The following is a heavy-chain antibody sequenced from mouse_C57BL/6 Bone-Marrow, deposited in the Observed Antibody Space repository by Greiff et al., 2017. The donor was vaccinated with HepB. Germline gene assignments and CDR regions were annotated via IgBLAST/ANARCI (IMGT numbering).Heavy chain of an antibody. CDR2: INPSNGGT. D-gene: IGHD2-2*01. V-gene: IGHV1-53*01. CDR3: ARYFLWLREDWYFDV. CDR1: GYTFTSYW. J-gene: IGHJ1*03. Sequence: QVQLQQPGTELVKPGASVKLSCKASGYTFTSYWMHWVKQRPGQGLEWIGNINPSNGGTNYNEKFKSKATLTVDKSSSTAYMQLSSLTSEDSAVYYCARYFLWLREDWYFDVWGTGTTVTVSS.